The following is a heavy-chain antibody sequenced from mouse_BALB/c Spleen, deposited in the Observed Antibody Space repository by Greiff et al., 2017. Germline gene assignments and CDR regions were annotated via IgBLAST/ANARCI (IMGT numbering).Heavy chain of an antibody. CDR1: GFTFSSYA. D-gene: IGHD2-4*01. V-gene: IGHV5-6-5*01. CDR2: ISSGGST. Sequence: EVKLVESGGGLVKPGGSLKLSCAASGFTFSSYAMSWVRQTPEKRLEWVASISSGGSTYYPDSVKGRFTISRDNARNILYLQMSSLRSEDTAMYYCARVDYLYYFDYWGQGTTLTVSS. J-gene: IGHJ2*01. CDR3: ARVDYLYYFDY.